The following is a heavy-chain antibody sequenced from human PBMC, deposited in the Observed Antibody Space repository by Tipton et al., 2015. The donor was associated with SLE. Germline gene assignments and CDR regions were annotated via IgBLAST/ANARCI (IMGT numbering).Heavy chain of an antibody. CDR1: GFIFNHYW. Sequence: SLRLSCEASGFIFNHYWMNWVRQAPGKGLEWVANIKEDGSEKYYVDSVKGRFTISRDNAKNSLYLQMNSLRAEDTAVYYCARASSDTAKDYWGQGTLVTVSS. D-gene: IGHD5-18*01. CDR3: ARASSDTAKDY. CDR2: IKEDGSEK. V-gene: IGHV3-7*02. J-gene: IGHJ4*02.